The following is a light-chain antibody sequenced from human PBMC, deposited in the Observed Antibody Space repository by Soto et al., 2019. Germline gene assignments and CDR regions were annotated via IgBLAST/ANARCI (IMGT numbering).Light chain of an antibody. CDR3: SSFAGSNNYV. J-gene: IGLJ1*01. V-gene: IGLV2-8*01. CDR2: EVS. Sequence: LTQPPSASGSPGQSVTIACTGTSSDVGGYNYVSWYQQHPGKAPKLMIYEVSKRPSGVPDRFSGSKSGNTASLTVSGLQAEDEADYYCSSFAGSNNYVFGTGTKVTVL. CDR1: SSDVGGYNY.